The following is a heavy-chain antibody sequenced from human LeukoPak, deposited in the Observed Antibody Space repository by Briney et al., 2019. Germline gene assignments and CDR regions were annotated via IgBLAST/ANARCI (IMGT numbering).Heavy chain of an antibody. CDR2: IYPGDSDT. V-gene: IGHV5-51*01. CDR3: ARRPVGGSGRGYYFDY. CDR1: GYSFTSYW. J-gene: IGHJ4*02. D-gene: IGHD3-3*01. Sequence: GESLKISCKGSGYSFTSYWIGWVRQMPGKGLEWMGIIYPGDSDTRYSPSFQGQVTISADKSISTAYLQWSSLKASDTAMYYCARRPVGGSGRGYYFDYWGQGTLVTVSS.